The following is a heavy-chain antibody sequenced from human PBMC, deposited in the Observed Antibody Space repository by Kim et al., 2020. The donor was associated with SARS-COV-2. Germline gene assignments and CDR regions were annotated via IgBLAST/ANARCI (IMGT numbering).Heavy chain of an antibody. CDR1: GGSISSGGYY. CDR3: ARDHQYYDILTGRRVNSYGMDV. V-gene: IGHV4-31*03. CDR2: IYYSGST. J-gene: IGHJ6*02. Sequence: SETLSLTCTVSGGSISSGGYYWSWIRQHPGKGLEWIGYIYYSGSTYYNPSLKSRVTISVDTSKNQFSLKLSSVTAADTAVYYCARDHQYYDILTGRRVNSYGMDVWGQGTTVTVSS. D-gene: IGHD3-9*01.